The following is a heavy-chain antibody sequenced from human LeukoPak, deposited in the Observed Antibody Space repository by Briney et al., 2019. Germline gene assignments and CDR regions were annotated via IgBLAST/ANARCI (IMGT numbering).Heavy chain of an antibody. CDR2: MNPSGGT. Sequence: ASVKVSCKASGNAFTNYYMHWVRQAPGHGLEWMGVMNPSGGTSSAQRFQGRVALTRDMSTNTIYMELSSLSFDDTAVYYCATYYGSRGDFDFWGQGTLVTVSS. D-gene: IGHD3-22*01. J-gene: IGHJ4*02. V-gene: IGHV1-46*01. CDR3: ATYYGSRGDFDF. CDR1: GNAFTNYY.